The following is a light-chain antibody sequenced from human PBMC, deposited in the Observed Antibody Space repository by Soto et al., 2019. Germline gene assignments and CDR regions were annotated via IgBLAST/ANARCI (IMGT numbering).Light chain of an antibody. CDR2: WAS. CDR3: QQYYSTPIT. Sequence: DIVMTQSPDSLAVSLGERATINCKSSQSVLYSSNNKNYLAWYQQKPGQPPKLLIYWASTRESGVPDRCSGSGSGTDFTLTISNPQAEDVAVYYCQQYYSTPITFGPGTKVDIK. CDR1: QSVLYSSNNKNY. V-gene: IGKV4-1*01. J-gene: IGKJ3*01.